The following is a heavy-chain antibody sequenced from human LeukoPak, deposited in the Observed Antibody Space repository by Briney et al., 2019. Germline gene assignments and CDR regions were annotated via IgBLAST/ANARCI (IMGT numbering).Heavy chain of an antibody. CDR1: GYSFTSYW. J-gene: IGHJ6*02. V-gene: IGHV5-51*01. D-gene: IGHD2-2*01. Sequence: EESLKISCKGSGYSFTSYWIGWVRQMPGKGLELMGIIYPGDSDTRYSPSFQGQVTISADKSISTAYLQWSSLKASDTAMYYCARKGYCKSNRCSYGMDVWGQGTTVTVSS. CDR2: IYPGDSDT. CDR3: ARKGYCKSNRCSYGMDV.